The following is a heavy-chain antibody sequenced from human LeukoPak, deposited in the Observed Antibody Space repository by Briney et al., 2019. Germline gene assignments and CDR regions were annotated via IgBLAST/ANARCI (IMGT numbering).Heavy chain of an antibody. CDR1: GYTFTGYY. Sequence: ASVNVSCKASGYTFTGYYMHWVRQAPGQGLEWMGWINPNSGGTNYAQKFQGRVTMTRDTSISTAYMELRRLRSVDTAVYYCARDSGERGSGSYLIAYWGQGTLVTVSS. J-gene: IGHJ4*02. CDR3: ARDSGERGSGSYLIAY. CDR2: INPNSGGT. V-gene: IGHV1-2*02. D-gene: IGHD3-10*01.